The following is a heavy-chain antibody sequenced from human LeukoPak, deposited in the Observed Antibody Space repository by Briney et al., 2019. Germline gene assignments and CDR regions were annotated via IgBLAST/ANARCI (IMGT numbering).Heavy chain of an antibody. CDR1: GFTFSSFA. CDR2: ISGSGATT. D-gene: IGHD3-10*01. Sequence: GGSLRLSCAASGFTFSSFAMSWVRQAPGKGLEGVSAISGSGATTYYADSMKGRFTISRDNSKNTLYLQMNSLRAEDTAVYYCAKCWVRGVISNWFDPWGQGTLVTVSS. J-gene: IGHJ5*02. V-gene: IGHV3-23*01. CDR3: AKCWVRGVISNWFDP.